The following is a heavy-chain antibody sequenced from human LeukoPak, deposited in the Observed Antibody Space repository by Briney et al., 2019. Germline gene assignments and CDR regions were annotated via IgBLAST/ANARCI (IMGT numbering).Heavy chain of an antibody. V-gene: IGHV1-24*01. Sequence: ASVKVSCKVSGYTLTELSMHWVRQAPGKGREGVGGFDPEDGETIYAQKFQGRVTMTEDTSTDTAYMELSSLRSEDTAVYYCARDFGVSGWHGVDYWGQGTLVTVSS. CDR2: FDPEDGET. CDR3: ARDFGVSGWHGVDY. CDR1: GYTLTELS. D-gene: IGHD6-19*01. J-gene: IGHJ4*02.